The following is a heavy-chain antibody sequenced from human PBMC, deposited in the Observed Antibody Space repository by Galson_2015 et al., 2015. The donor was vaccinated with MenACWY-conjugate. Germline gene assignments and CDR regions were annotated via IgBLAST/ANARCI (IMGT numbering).Heavy chain of an antibody. CDR2: VYHSGST. CDR3: ARDPIAVTGTFYDY. J-gene: IGHJ4*02. V-gene: IGHV4-4*02. Sequence: ETLSLTCAVSGDSISSRNWWSWVRQSPGKGLEWIGEVYHSGSTNYNPSVKSRVTISVDKSKNQFSLKSSAVTAADTAVYYCARDPIAVTGTFYDYWGQGTLVTVSS. CDR1: GDSISSRNW. D-gene: IGHD6-19*01.